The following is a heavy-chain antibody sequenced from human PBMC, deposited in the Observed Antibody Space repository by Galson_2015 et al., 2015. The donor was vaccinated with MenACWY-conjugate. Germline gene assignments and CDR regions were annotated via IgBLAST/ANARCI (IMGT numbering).Heavy chain of an antibody. CDR2: ISYDGSNK. CDR1: GFTFSSYG. J-gene: IGHJ5*02. CDR3: ARAGSWVLYNWFDP. D-gene: IGHD6-13*01. Sequence: SLRLSCAASGFTFSSYGMHWVRQAPGKGLEWVAVISYDGSNKYYVDSVKGRFTISRDNAKNSLYLQMNSLRAEDTAVYYCARAGSWVLYNWFDPWGQGTLVTVSS. V-gene: IGHV3-30*03.